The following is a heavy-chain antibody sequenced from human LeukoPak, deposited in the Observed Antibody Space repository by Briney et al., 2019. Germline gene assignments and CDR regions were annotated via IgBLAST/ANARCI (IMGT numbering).Heavy chain of an antibody. CDR2: IYHTGST. V-gene: IGHV4-59*01. CDR1: GGSISSDY. CDR3: ARRGRNSSGWQDYL. Sequence: PSETLSLTSTVPGGSISSDYWSWIRQPPGKGLEWIANIYHTGSTNYNPSLSSRVTISIDTAKNQFSLKLTSVTAADTAVYYCARRGRNSSGWQDYLWGQGTLVTVSS. D-gene: IGHD6-25*01. J-gene: IGHJ4*02.